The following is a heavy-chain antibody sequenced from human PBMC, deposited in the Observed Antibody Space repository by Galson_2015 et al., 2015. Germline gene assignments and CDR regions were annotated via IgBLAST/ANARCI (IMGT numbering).Heavy chain of an antibody. CDR2: IWFDGSNK. V-gene: IGHV3-33*01. Sequence: SLRLSCAASGLTLNTYGMHWVRQAPGKGLEWVAVIWFDGSNKYYADSVKGRFTISRDNSKNMLYLQMDSLRAEDTAVYYCSRDSSARNSGMDVWGQGTTVTVSS. CDR1: GLTLNTYG. CDR3: SRDSSARNSGMDV. D-gene: IGHD1-26*01. J-gene: IGHJ6*02.